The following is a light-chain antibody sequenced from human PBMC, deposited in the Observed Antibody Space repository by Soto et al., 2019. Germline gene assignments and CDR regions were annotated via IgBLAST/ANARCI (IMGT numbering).Light chain of an antibody. V-gene: IGLV2-14*01. Sequence: QSVVTQPASVSGSPGQSITISGAGTSSDVGGYNHVSWYQHLPGNAPKRIIYEVTKRPSGVSNRFSGSKSGDTASLTISGLQAEDEAAYYCSSHTDSINRIFGTGTKVTVL. J-gene: IGLJ1*01. CDR3: SSHTDSINRI. CDR2: EVT. CDR1: SSDVGGYNH.